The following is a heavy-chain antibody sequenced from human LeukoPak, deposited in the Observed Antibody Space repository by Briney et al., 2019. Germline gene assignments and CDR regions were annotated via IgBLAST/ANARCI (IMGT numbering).Heavy chain of an antibody. Sequence: GGSLRLSCAASGFTFSSYWMSWVRQAPGKGLEWVANIKQDGSEKYYVDSVKGRFTISRDNAKNSLYLQMNSLRAEDTAVYYCAKDIAQGYTFGSIEQDYWGQGTLVTVSS. J-gene: IGHJ4*02. CDR3: AKDIAQGYTFGSIEQDY. D-gene: IGHD5-18*01. V-gene: IGHV3-7*03. CDR1: GFTFSSYW. CDR2: IKQDGSEK.